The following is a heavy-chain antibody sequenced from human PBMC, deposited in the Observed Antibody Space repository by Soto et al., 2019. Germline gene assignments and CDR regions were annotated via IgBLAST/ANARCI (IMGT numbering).Heavy chain of an antibody. Sequence: EVQLLESGGGLVQPGGSLRLSCAASGFTFSSYAMSWVRPAPGKGLEWVSAISGSGGNTYYADSVKGRFTISRDNSKNTLYLQMNSLRGEDTAIQYCAKARYSYGYDLDYLGQGNLGTVSS. CDR2: ISGSGGNT. J-gene: IGHJ4*02. V-gene: IGHV3-23*01. CDR3: AKARYSYGYDLDY. D-gene: IGHD5-18*01. CDR1: GFTFSSYA.